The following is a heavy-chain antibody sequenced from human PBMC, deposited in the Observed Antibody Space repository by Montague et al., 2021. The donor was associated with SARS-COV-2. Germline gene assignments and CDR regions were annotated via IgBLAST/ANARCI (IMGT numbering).Heavy chain of an antibody. J-gene: IGHJ6*02. CDR3: AHRRRNYGMDV. Sequence: PALVKPTQTLTLTCTFSGVSLTSNNVGVGWIRRPPGKALECLAFVYWDDDKRYSPSLQSRLTITKDTSNNQVVLTMTNMDPVDTGTYYCAHRRRNYGMDVWGQGTTVTVSS. CDR2: VYWDDDK. V-gene: IGHV2-5*02. CDR1: GVSLTSNNVG.